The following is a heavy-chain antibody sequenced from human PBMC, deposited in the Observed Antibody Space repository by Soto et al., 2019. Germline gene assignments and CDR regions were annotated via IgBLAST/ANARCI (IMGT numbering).Heavy chain of an antibody. V-gene: IGHV4-39*01. Sequence: QLQLQESGTGLVKPSETLSLTCTVSGGSISSSSYYWGWIPHPPGKGLEWIGSIYYSGSTYYNPSLRSRVTISVDTAKNQSSLKLSSVTAADTAVYYCSTHTPAISVSDHWGQGSLVTVAS. CDR2: IYYSGST. CDR1: GGSISSSSYY. J-gene: IGHJ4*02. D-gene: IGHD2-15*01. CDR3: STHTPAISVSDH.